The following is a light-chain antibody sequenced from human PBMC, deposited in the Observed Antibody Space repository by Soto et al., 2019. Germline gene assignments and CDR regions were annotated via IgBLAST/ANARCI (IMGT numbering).Light chain of an antibody. J-gene: IGKJ5*01. CDR2: AAS. Sequence: DIQMTQSPSSLSASVGARVTITCRASQSISSYLTWYQQKPGQAPKLLIYAASRLQSWVQSSFSGRGSLPELTLSISSLQPEDFATCCCQQSYRAPITFSQGPRLESK. CDR1: QSISSY. V-gene: IGKV1-39*01. CDR3: QQSYRAPIT.